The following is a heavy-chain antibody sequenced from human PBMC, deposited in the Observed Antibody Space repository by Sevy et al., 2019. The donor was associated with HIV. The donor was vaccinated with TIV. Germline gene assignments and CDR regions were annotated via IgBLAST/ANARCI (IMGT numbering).Heavy chain of an antibody. CDR3: ARDYFGSGTFYNGNFFDY. CDR2: INAGNGNT. J-gene: IGHJ4*02. V-gene: IGHV1-3*01. CDR1: GYTFTSYL. Sequence: ASVKVSCKASGYTFTSYLFHWVRQAPGQRLEGMGWINAGNGNTKYSEKFQGRGSITRDKSASTAYMELSSLRSEDTAVYYCARDYFGSGTFYNGNFFDYWGQGTLVTVSS. D-gene: IGHD3-10*01.